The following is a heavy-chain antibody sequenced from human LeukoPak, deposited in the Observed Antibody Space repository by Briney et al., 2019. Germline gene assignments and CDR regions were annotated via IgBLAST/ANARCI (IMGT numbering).Heavy chain of an antibody. J-gene: IGHJ4*02. CDR1: GYTFTAYH. CDR3: ARGTQIDSSVYYAGHSDY. V-gene: IGHV1-46*01. D-gene: IGHD3-22*01. Sequence: ASVKVSCKASGYTFTAYHMHWVRQAPGQGLEWMGIINPNDGSTNYAQRFQGRVTMTRDRPTSTVYMELSSLRSEDTAVYYYARGTQIDSSVYYAGHSDYWGQGTLVTVSS. CDR2: INPNDGST.